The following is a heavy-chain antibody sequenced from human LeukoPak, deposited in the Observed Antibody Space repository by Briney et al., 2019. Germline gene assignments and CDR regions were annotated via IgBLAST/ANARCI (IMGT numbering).Heavy chain of an antibody. V-gene: IGHV3-23*01. CDR3: AKDGGWEPNDAFDI. J-gene: IGHJ3*02. Sequence: WXXQAXXKGLEWVSAISGSGGSTYYADSVKGRFTISRDNSKNTLYLQMNSLRAEDTAVYYCAKDGGWEPNDAFDIWGQGTMVTVSS. CDR2: ISGSGGST. D-gene: IGHD1-26*01.